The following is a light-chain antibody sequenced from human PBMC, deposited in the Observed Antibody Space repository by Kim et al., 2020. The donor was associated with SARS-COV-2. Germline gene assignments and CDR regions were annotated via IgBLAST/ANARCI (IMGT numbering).Light chain of an antibody. J-gene: IGLJ3*02. CDR3: QSADSSGTYQV. Sequence: SYELTQPPSVSVSPGQTARITCSGDALPKQYAYWYQQKPGQAPVLVIYKDSERPSGIPERFSGSRSGTTVTLTISGVQAEDEADYYCQSADSSGTYQVFGGGTQLTVL. V-gene: IGLV3-25*03. CDR2: KDS. CDR1: ALPKQY.